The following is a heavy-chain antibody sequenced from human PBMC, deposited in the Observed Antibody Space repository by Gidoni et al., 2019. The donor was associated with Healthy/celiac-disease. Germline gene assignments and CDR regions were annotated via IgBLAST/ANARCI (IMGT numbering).Heavy chain of an antibody. D-gene: IGHD1-1*01. CDR1: GFTFDDYA. Sequence: EVQLVESGGGLVQHGRSLRLHCAASGFTFDDYAMHWVRQAPGKGMEWVSGISWNIGSIGYADSVKGRFTISRDNAKNSLYLQMNSLRAEDTALYYCAKVWRYMDVWGKGTTVTVSS. CDR2: ISWNIGSI. CDR3: AKVWRYMDV. V-gene: IGHV3-9*01. J-gene: IGHJ6*03.